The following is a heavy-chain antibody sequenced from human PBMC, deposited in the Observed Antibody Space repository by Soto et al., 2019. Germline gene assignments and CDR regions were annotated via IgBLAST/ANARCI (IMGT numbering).Heavy chain of an antibody. D-gene: IGHD2-15*01. CDR2: ITSGGRSI. CDR1: GFTFSDYE. J-gene: IGHJ4*02. V-gene: IGHV3-48*03. CDR3: VRRMASPDQ. Sequence: GGSLRLSCTASGFTFSDYEMNWVRQAPGKGLEWVSYITSGGRSIYYADSVKGRFIISRDNAENSLYLQVNSLRPEDTAVYYCVRRMASPDQWGQGTLVTVSS.